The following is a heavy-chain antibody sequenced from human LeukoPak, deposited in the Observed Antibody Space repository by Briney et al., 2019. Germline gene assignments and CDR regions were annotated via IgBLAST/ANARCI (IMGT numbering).Heavy chain of an antibody. J-gene: IGHJ5*02. V-gene: IGHV3-7*01. D-gene: IGHD3-10*01. CDR2: IKQDGSKK. CDR1: GFTFSNYW. Sequence: PGGSLRLSCAASGFTFSNYWMSWVRQAPGKGLEWVANIKQDGSKKYYVDSVKGRFTISRDSAKNSLYLQMNSLRAEDTAVYYCARASAGMVRLFDPWGQGTLVTVSS. CDR3: ARASAGMVRLFDP.